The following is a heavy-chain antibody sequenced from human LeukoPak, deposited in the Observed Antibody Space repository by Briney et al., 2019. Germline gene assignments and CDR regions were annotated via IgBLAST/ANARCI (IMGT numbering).Heavy chain of an antibody. CDR3: ASLLRFLEWLTH. Sequence: SETLSLTCAVSGYSISSGYYWGWIRQPPGKGLEWIGSIYHSGSTYHNPSLKSRVTISVDTSKNQFSLKLSSVTAADTAVYYCASLLRFLEWLTHWGQGTLVTVSS. V-gene: IGHV4-38-2*01. CDR1: GYSISSGYY. D-gene: IGHD3-3*01. CDR2: IYHSGST. J-gene: IGHJ4*02.